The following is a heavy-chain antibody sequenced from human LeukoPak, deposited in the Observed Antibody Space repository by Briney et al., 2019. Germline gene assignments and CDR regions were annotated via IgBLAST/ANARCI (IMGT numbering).Heavy chain of an antibody. V-gene: IGHV4-59*01. CDR2: IYYSGST. CDR3: AREGYYGSGSFRTPNWFDP. Sequence: SETLSLTCTVSGGSTSSYYWSWIRQPPGKGLEWIGYIYYSGSTNYNPSLKSRVTISVDTSKNQFSLKLSSVTAADTAVYYCAREGYYGSGSFRTPNWFDPWGQGTLVTVSS. D-gene: IGHD3-10*01. J-gene: IGHJ5*02. CDR1: GGSTSSYY.